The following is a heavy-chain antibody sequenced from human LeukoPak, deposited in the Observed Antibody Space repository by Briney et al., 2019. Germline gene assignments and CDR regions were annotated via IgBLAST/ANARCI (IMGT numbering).Heavy chain of an antibody. Sequence: GGSLRLSCAASGFTFSSYAMHWVRQAPGKGLEWVSAISGSGGSTYYADSVKGRFTISRDNSKNTLYLQMNSLRAEDTAVYYCAKRPCGGDCYHYFDYWGQGTLVTVSS. J-gene: IGHJ4*02. CDR3: AKRPCGGDCYHYFDY. CDR2: ISGSGGST. D-gene: IGHD2-21*02. V-gene: IGHV3-23*01. CDR1: GFTFSSYA.